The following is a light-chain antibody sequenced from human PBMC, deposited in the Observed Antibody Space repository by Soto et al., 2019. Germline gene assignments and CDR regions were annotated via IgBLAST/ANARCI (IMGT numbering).Light chain of an antibody. Sequence: QSALTQPPSAAGTPGQRVTVSCSGSSSNIGSNTVNWYQQLPGTAPKLLIYSNNQRPSGVPDRFSGSKSGTSASLAISGLQSEDESDYYCAAWDYSLNGVVFGGGTKVTVL. J-gene: IGLJ2*01. CDR1: SSNIGSNT. CDR2: SNN. CDR3: AAWDYSLNGVV. V-gene: IGLV1-44*01.